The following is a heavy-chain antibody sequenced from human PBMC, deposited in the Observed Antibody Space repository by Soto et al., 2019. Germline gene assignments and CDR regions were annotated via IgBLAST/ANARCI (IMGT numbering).Heavy chain of an antibody. V-gene: IGHV1-69*18. CDR3: ARRLDDRAEDGFDV. CDR1: GGTFSTYT. Sequence: QVQLVQSGAEVREPGSSVKVSCKASGGTFSTYTFYRERQAPGHGLEWLGRIIPLFGTAKYVQNIQDRVTIAAEESTSTAYMELSSLRSEDTAVYYCARRLDDRAEDGFDVWGEGTAVTVSA. J-gene: IGHJ3*01. D-gene: IGHD3-16*01. CDR2: IIPLFGTA.